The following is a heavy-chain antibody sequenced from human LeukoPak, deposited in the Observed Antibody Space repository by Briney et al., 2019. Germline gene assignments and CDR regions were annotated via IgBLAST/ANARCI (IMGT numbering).Heavy chain of an antibody. CDR3: ARDDGAVGYFGY. CDR2: IYYSGST. CDR1: GFTFSSYA. J-gene: IGHJ4*02. V-gene: IGHV4-59*01. D-gene: IGHD2-2*03. Sequence: PGGSLRLSCAASGFTFSSYAMSWVRQAPGKGLEWIGYIYYSGSTNYNPSLKSRVTISVDTSKNQFSLKLSSVTAADTAVYYCARDDGAVGYFGYWGQGTLVTVSS.